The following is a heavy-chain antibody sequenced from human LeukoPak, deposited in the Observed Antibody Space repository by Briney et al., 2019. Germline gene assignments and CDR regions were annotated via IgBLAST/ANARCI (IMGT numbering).Heavy chain of an antibody. CDR3: TKVEPHKSWFN. D-gene: IGHD6-13*01. Sequence: GGSLRLSCATSGFIFSDYHMSWVRQAPGKGLELVSAIVGSSTHYADSVKGRFTISRDNFKNTLYLQMNSLRAEDTAVYYCTKVEPHKSWFNWGQGTLVTVSS. CDR1: GFIFSDYH. J-gene: IGHJ4*02. V-gene: IGHV3-23*01. CDR2: IVGSST.